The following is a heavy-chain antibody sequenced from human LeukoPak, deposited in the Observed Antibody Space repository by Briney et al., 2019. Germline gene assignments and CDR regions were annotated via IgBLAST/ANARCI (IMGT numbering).Heavy chain of an antibody. D-gene: IGHD1-26*01. CDR3: ARDQLSGSYLY. CDR1: GGSFSGYY. J-gene: IGHJ4*02. V-gene: IGHV4-34*01. Sequence: SETLSLTCAVYGGSFSGYYWSWIRQPPGKGLEWIGEINHSGSTNYNPSLKSRVTISVDTSKNQFSLKLSSVTAADTAVYYCARDQLSGSYLYWGQGTLVTVSS. CDR2: INHSGST.